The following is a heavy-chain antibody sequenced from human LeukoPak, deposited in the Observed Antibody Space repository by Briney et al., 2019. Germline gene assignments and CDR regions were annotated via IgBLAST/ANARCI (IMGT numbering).Heavy chain of an antibody. D-gene: IGHD3-9*01. J-gene: IGHJ4*02. V-gene: IGHV4-39*02. Sequence: HPSETLSLTCTVSGGSISSSSYYWGWIRQPPGKGLEWIGSIYYSGSTCYNPSLKSRVTISVDTSKNQFSLKLSSVTAADTAVYYCARDYDILTGSSAVDYWGQGTLVTVSS. CDR2: IYYSGST. CDR3: ARDYDILTGSSAVDY. CDR1: GGSISSSSYY.